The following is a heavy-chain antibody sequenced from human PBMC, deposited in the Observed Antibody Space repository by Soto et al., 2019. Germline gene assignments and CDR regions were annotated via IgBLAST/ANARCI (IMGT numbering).Heavy chain of an antibody. CDR3: AKTPPYYDFWSGYLDV. CDR2: ISGSGGST. D-gene: IGHD3-3*01. V-gene: IGHV3-23*01. Sequence: GGSLRLSCAASGFTSSSYAMSWVRQAPGKGLEWVSAISGSGGSTYYADSVKGRFTISRDNSENTLYLQMNSLRAEDTAVYYCAKTPPYYDFWSGYLDVWGQGTTVTVSS. CDR1: GFTSSSYA. J-gene: IGHJ6*02.